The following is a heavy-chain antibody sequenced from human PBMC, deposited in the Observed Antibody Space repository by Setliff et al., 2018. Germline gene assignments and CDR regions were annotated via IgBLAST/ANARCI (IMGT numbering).Heavy chain of an antibody. Sequence: ASVKVSCKASGYTFANYGVTWVRQAPGQGLEWMGWIGAYNGNTYNAHKFQGRVTMTSDTSTSTAYMELRSLRSDDTAVYYCARVTIAVAGYFDFWGQGTLVTVSS. V-gene: IGHV1-18*01. CDR2: IGAYNGNT. CDR1: GYTFANYG. CDR3: ARVTIAVAGYFDF. D-gene: IGHD6-19*01. J-gene: IGHJ4*02.